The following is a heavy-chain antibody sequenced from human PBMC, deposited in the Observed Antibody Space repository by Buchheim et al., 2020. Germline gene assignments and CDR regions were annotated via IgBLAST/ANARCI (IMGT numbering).Heavy chain of an antibody. Sequence: QVLLQESGPGVAKPSQTVSLTCTVSGASISSGAHHWAWIRQHPGKGLEWIGCIYDNSGRTYYNPSLQSRAYISVEPAKNQFSLKLTSATAADTALYYCASYYVGEGGRGYWGQGT. CDR3: ASYYVGEGGRGY. D-gene: IGHD3-16*01. CDR2: IYDNSGRT. CDR1: GASISSGAHH. J-gene: IGHJ4*02. V-gene: IGHV4-31*03.